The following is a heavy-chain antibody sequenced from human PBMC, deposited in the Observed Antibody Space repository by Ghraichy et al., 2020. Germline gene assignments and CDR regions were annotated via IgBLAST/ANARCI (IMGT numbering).Heavy chain of an antibody. CDR3: ARGRKLSQQLVPLPFDY. V-gene: IGHV4-34*01. CDR1: NGPFDSYY. Sequence: SETLSLTCAVYNGPFDSYYWSWIRQPPGKGLQWIGEINHSGSTNYNPSLKSRVALSVDRLKNQFSLRLSFVTAADTAMYYCARGRKLSQQLVPLPFDYWGQGTLVNVSS. J-gene: IGHJ4*02. CDR2: INHSGST. D-gene: IGHD6-13*01.